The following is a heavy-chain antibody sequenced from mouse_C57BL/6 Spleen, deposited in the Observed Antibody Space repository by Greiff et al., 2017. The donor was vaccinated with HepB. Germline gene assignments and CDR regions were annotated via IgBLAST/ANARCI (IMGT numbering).Heavy chain of an antibody. CDR1: GFTFSDYG. Sequence: EVQGVESGGGLVQPGGSLKLSCAASGFTFSDYGMAWVRQAPRKGPEWVAFISNLAYSIYYADTVTGRFTISRENAKNTLYLEMSSLRSEDTAMYYCARHPKNYDYDVWYFDVWGTGTTVTVSS. J-gene: IGHJ1*03. CDR2: ISNLAYSI. V-gene: IGHV5-15*01. D-gene: IGHD2-4*01. CDR3: ARHPKNYDYDVWYFDV.